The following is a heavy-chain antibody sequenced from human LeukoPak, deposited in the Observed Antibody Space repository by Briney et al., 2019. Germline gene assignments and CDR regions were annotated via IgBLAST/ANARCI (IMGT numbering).Heavy chain of an antibody. CDR2: IIPILGIA. Sequence: VASVKVSCKASGGTFSSYAISWVRQAPGQGLEWMGRIIPILGIANYAQKFQGRVTITADKSTSTAYMELSSLRSEDTAVYYCARAGNDSSGYYPFDYWGQGTLVTVSS. CDR3: ARAGNDSSGYYPFDY. D-gene: IGHD3-22*01. CDR1: GGTFSSYA. J-gene: IGHJ4*02. V-gene: IGHV1-69*04.